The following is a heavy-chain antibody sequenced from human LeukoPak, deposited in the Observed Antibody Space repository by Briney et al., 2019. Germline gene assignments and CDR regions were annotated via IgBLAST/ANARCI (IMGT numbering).Heavy chain of an antibody. V-gene: IGHV4-34*01. J-gene: IGHJ6*03. Sequence: SETLSLTCAVYGGSFSGYYWSWIRQPPGKGLEWIGEINHSGSTNYNPSLKSRVTISVDTSKNQFSLKLSSVTAADTAVYYCASHYDYVWGSFSNYYYYMDVWGKGTTVTISS. D-gene: IGHD3-16*01. CDR1: GGSFSGYY. CDR3: ASHYDYVWGSFSNYYYYMDV. CDR2: INHSGST.